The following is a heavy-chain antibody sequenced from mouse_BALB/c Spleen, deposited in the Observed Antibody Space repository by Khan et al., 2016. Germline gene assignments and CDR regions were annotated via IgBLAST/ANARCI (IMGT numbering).Heavy chain of an antibody. V-gene: IGHV1-80*01. Sequence: VELVESGAELVRPGSSVKISCRASGYAFSSYWLNWVKQRPGQGLEWIGQIYPGDGDTTYIGKFRGKATLTADTSSSTAYMQLSSLTSEDAAVYFAARWGLGWDGYFDVWGAGTTVTVSS. CDR1: GYAFSSYW. CDR2: IYPGDGDT. J-gene: IGHJ1*01. CDR3: ARWGLGWDGYFDV. D-gene: IGHD4-1*01.